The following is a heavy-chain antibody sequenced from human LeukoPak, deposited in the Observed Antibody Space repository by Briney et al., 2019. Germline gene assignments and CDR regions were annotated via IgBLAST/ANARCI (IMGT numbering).Heavy chain of an antibody. CDR3: ARGVTEGGYYPLFDY. CDR2: INPNSGGT. J-gene: IGHJ4*02. CDR1: GYTFTGYY. V-gene: IGHV1-2*02. Sequence: GASVKVSCKASGYTFTGYYMHWVRQAPGQGLEWMGWINPNSGGTNYAQKFQGRVTMTRDTSISTAYMELSRLRSDDTAVYYCARGVTEGGYYPLFDYWGQGTLVTVSS. D-gene: IGHD3-22*01.